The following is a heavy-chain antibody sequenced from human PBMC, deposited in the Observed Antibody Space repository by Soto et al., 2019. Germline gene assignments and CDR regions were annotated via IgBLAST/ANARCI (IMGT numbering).Heavy chain of an antibody. J-gene: IGHJ5*02. CDR3: ARIFGVVISNWFDP. Sequence: QVTLKESGPVLVKPTETLTLTCTVSGFSLSNARMGVSWIRQPPGKALEWLAHIFSNDEKSYSTSLKSRLTITNAPSKSQVVLTMTNMDPVDTATYYCARIFGVVISNWFDPWGQGTLVTVSS. D-gene: IGHD3-3*01. V-gene: IGHV2-26*01. CDR2: IFSNDEK. CDR1: GFSLSNARMG.